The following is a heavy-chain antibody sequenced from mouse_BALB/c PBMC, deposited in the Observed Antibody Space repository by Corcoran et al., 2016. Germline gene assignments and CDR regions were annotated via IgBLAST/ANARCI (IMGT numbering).Heavy chain of an antibody. CDR3: ANWDWYFDV. V-gene: IGHV14-3*02. D-gene: IGHD4-1*01. CDR2: IDPAKGTT. Sequence: EVQLQQSGAELVKPGASVKLSCTASGFNIKDTYMHWVKQRPERGLEWIGRIDPAKGTTKYDPKCQGKATIPADTSSNTAYLQLSSLTSEDTAVYYCANWDWYFDVWGAGTTVTVSS. CDR1: GFNIKDTY. J-gene: IGHJ1*01.